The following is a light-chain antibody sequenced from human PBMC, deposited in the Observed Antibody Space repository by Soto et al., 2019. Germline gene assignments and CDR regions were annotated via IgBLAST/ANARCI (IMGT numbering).Light chain of an antibody. CDR3: QQFHTIPWT. CDR1: QTVLNSSNNKTY. V-gene: IGKV4-1*01. CDR2: WAS. J-gene: IGKJ1*01. Sequence: DLVMTHSPDSLSVSLGERATLDRKSSQTVLNSSNNKTYLAWYRQRPGQPPTLLINWASTRQSGVPARFRGSGSGTEFTLTITDLQAEDLAVYYCQQFHTIPWTFGQGTKVDI.